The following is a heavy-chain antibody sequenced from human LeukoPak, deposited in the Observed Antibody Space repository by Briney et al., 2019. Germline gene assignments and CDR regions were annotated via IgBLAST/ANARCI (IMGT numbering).Heavy chain of an antibody. CDR1: GFTVSSNY. Sequence: GGSLRLSXAASGFTVSSNYMSWVRQAPGKGLEWVSVIYSGGSTYYADCVKGRFTISRDNSKNTLYLQMNSLRAEDTAVYYCARDIAGGYYYMDVWGKGTTVTVSS. CDR2: IYSGGST. D-gene: IGHD6-13*01. CDR3: ARDIAGGYYYMDV. V-gene: IGHV3-53*01. J-gene: IGHJ6*03.